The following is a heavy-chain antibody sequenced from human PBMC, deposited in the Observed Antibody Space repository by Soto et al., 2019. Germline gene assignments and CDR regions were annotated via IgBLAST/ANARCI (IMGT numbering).Heavy chain of an antibody. CDR3: ARDSYYYDSSGYYPLDY. Sequence: PGGSLRLSCAASGFTFSSYAMHWVRQAPGKGLEWVAVISYDGSNKYYADSVKGRFTISRDNSKSTLYLQMNSLRAEDTAVYYCARDSYYYDSSGYYPLDYWGQGTLVTVSS. CDR2: ISYDGSNK. D-gene: IGHD3-22*01. J-gene: IGHJ4*02. CDR1: GFTFSSYA. V-gene: IGHV3-30-3*01.